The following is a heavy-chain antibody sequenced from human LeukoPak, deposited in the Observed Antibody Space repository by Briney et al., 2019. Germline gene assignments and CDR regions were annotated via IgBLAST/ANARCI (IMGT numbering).Heavy chain of an antibody. J-gene: IGHJ5*02. V-gene: IGHV1-69*05. CDR3: ARSKLWATHTHNGFDP. CDR2: IIPIFGTA. Sequence: SVKVSFKASGGTFSSFAISWVRQAPGQGLEWMGGIIPIFGTANYAQKFRGRVTITTDESTSTAYMELSSLRSEDTALYYCARSKLWATHTHNGFDPWGQGTLVTVSS. D-gene: IGHD2-21*01. CDR1: GGTFSSFA.